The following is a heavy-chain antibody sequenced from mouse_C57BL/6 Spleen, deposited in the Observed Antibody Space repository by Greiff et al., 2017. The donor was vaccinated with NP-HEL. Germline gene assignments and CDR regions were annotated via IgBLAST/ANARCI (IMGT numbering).Heavy chain of an antibody. V-gene: IGHV1-15*01. CDR3: TRYGQSFSWLAY. D-gene: IGHD1-1*02. CDR1: GYTFTDYE. J-gene: IGHJ3*01. Sequence: VQLQQSGAELVRPGASVTLSCKASGYTFTDYEMHWVKQTPVHGLEWIGAIDPETGGTAYNQKFKGKAILTADKSSSTAYMELRSLTSEDSAVYYCTRYGQSFSWLAYWGQGTLVTVSA. CDR2: IDPETGGT.